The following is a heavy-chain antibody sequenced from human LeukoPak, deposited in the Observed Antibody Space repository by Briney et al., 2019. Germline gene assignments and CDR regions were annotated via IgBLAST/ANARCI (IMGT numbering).Heavy chain of an antibody. Sequence: SVKVSCKASGGTFSSYAISWVRQAPGQGLEWMGGIIPIFGTANYAQKFQGRVTITTDESTSTACMELSSLRSEDTAVYYCARDSSGWYYFDYWGQGTLVTVSS. V-gene: IGHV1-69*05. J-gene: IGHJ4*02. CDR1: GGTFSSYA. D-gene: IGHD6-19*01. CDR3: ARDSSGWYYFDY. CDR2: IIPIFGTA.